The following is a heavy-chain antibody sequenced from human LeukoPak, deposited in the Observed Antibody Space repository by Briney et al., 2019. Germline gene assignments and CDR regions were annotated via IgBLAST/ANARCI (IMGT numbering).Heavy chain of an antibody. J-gene: IGHJ4*02. CDR3: ARDSYRDAFFDY. Sequence: GGSLRLSCAASGFTFSNFLMHWVRQAPGKGLVWVALIYGDGSFTRYADSVKGRFTISRDNAKNTVYLQMNSLRVEDTAVYYCARDSYRDAFFDYWGQGTLVPVSS. CDR2: IYGDGSFT. D-gene: IGHD4-11*01. CDR1: GFTFSNFL. V-gene: IGHV3-74*01.